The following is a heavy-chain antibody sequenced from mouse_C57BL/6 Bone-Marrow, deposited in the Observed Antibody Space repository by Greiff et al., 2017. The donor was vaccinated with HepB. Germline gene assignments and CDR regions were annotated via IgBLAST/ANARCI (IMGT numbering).Heavy chain of an antibody. V-gene: IGHV14-4*01. Sequence: VQLQQSGAELVRPGASVNLSCTASGFNIKDDYMHWVKQRPEQGLEWIGWIDPENGDTEYASKFQGKATITADTSSNTAYLQLSSLTSEDTAVYYCTTGITTVRNYWGQGTTLTVSS. CDR3: TTGITTVRNY. J-gene: IGHJ2*01. D-gene: IGHD1-1*01. CDR2: IDPENGDT. CDR1: GFNIKDDY.